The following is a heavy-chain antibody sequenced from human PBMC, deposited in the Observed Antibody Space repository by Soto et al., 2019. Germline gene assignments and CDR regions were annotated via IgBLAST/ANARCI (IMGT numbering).Heavy chain of an antibody. CDR1: GYTFTGYD. CDR3: ARTHCSSISCYVGSWDY. D-gene: IGHD2-2*01. CDR2: ISPNSGDT. V-gene: IGHV1-2*04. Sequence: QVQLVQSGAEVKKPGASVKVSCKASGYTFTGYDMHWVRQAPGQGLEWMGWISPNSGDTNSAQKFQGWVTMTRDTSISTAYMELSRLRSDDTAVYYCARTHCSSISCYVGSWDYWGQGTLVTVSS. J-gene: IGHJ4*02.